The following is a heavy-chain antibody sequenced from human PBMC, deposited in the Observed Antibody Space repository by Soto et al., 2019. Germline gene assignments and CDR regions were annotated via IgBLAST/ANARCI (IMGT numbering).Heavy chain of an antibody. CDR1: GFTFSSYG. CDR3: AKAMVVVTAISGGGGFDK. D-gene: IGHD2-21*02. Sequence: GGSLRLSCAASGFTFSSYGMHWVRQAPGKGLEWVAVISYDGSNKYCADSVKGRFTISRDNSKNTLYLQMNSLRAEDTAVYYCAKAMVVVTAISGGGGFDKRGKGTLVTVSS. CDR2: ISYDGSNK. J-gene: IGHJ3*02. V-gene: IGHV3-30*18.